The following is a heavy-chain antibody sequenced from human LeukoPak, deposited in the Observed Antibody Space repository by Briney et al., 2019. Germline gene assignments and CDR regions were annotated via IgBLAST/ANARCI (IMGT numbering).Heavy chain of an antibody. CDR2: IYTSGST. CDR3: AREVVVTAFVDY. J-gene: IGHJ4*02. Sequence: SETLSLTCSVSGGSINSYYWSWIRQPAGKGLEWIGRIYTSGSTNYNPSLKSRVTISVDTSKNQFSLKLSSVTAADTAVYYCAREVVVTAFVDYWGQGTLVTVSS. D-gene: IGHD2-21*02. CDR1: GGSINSYY. V-gene: IGHV4-4*07.